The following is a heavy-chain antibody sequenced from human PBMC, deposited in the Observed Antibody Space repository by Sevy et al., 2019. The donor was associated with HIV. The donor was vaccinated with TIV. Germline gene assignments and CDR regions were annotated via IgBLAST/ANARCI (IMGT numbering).Heavy chain of an antibody. CDR1: GIIFKSYV. CDR2: ISASGGST. V-gene: IGHV3-23*01. D-gene: IGHD1-26*01. Sequence: GGSLRLSCAASGIIFKSYVMSWVRQAPGKGLEWLSGISASGGSTYYADSVKGRFTISRDNFKSTRYLQMNILRAEDTAVYYCAGAGVGAKGFDYWGQGTLVTVSS. J-gene: IGHJ4*02. CDR3: AGAGVGAKGFDY.